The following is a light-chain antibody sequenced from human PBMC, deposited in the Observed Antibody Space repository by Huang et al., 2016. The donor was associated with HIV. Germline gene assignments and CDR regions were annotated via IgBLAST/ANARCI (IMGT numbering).Light chain of an antibody. V-gene: IGKV3-20*01. Sequence: DIVLTQSPGTLSLSPGERATRSCRASQSFGIYVAWYQQKPGQAPRLLIYGASTRVTGIPDRFSGGGSGTDFTLSISRLEPEDFAVYYCQQYERPPDTFGPGTKVNIK. CDR3: QQYERPPDT. CDR2: GAS. CDR1: QSFGIY. J-gene: IGKJ3*01.